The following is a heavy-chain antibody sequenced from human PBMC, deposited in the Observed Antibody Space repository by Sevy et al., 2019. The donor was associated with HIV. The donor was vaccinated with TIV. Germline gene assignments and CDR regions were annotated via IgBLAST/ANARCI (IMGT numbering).Heavy chain of an antibody. V-gene: IGHV3-23*01. Sequence: GGSLRLSCAASGFDFSIYCMSWVRQAPGKGLEWVSTLSFGCGKINYANSVKGRFTISRDNSKISVYLQMNNMRVEDTAVYYCAREGCTKPHDYWGQGTLVTVSS. CDR1: GFDFSIYC. D-gene: IGHD2-8*01. CDR3: AREGCTKPHDY. CDR2: LSFGCGKI. J-gene: IGHJ4*02.